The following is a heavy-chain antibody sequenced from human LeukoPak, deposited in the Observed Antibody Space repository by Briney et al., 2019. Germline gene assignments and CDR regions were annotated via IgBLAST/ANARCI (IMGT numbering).Heavy chain of an antibody. Sequence: KPSETLSLTCTVSGGSISSYYWSWIRQPPGKGLEWIGYIYYSGSTNYNPSLKSRVTISVDTSKNQFSLKLSSVTAADTAVYYCAKDRGTMVRGVMGDVWGKGTTVTVSS. J-gene: IGHJ6*04. CDR2: IYYSGST. D-gene: IGHD3-10*01. V-gene: IGHV4-59*01. CDR3: AKDRGTMVRGVMGDV. CDR1: GGSISSYY.